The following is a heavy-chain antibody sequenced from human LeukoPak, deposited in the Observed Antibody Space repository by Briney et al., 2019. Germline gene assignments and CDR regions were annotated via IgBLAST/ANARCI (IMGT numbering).Heavy chain of an antibody. V-gene: IGHV1-69*13. D-gene: IGHD6-13*01. CDR2: IIPIFGTA. Sequence: SVKVSCKASGGTFSSYAISWVRQAPGQGLEWMGGIIPIFGTANYAQKFQGRVTITADESTSTAYMELSSLRSEDTAVYYCARNGIASSSPGRYYYYMDVWGKGTTVTISS. J-gene: IGHJ6*03. CDR3: ARNGIASSSPGRYYYYMDV. CDR1: GGTFSSYA.